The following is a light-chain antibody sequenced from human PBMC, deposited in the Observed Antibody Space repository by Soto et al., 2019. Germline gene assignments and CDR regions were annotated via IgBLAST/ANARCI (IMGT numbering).Light chain of an antibody. Sequence: DIQMTQFPSSLSASVGDRVTITCRAIQGMRNDLGGYQQKPGKAPKRLIYAASSLQSGVPSRFSGSGSGTEFTLAISSLQPEDSATFYCLQHSTYQLKFGQGTKVEIK. CDR2: AAS. CDR1: QGMRND. CDR3: LQHSTYQLK. V-gene: IGKV1-17*01. J-gene: IGKJ1*01.